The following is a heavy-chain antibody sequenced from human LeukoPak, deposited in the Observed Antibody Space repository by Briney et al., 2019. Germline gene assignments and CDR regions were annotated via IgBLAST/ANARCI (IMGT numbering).Heavy chain of an antibody. CDR1: GGSISSGGYS. V-gene: IGHV4-61*08. J-gene: IGHJ6*02. Sequence: PSETLSLTCAVSGGSISSGGYSWSWIRQPPGKGLEWIGYIYYSGSTNYNPSLKSRVTISVDTSKNQFSLKLSSVTAADTAVYYCARYTCGRNGMDVWGQGTTVTVSS. CDR3: ARYTCGRNGMDV. D-gene: IGHD1-26*01. CDR2: IYYSGST.